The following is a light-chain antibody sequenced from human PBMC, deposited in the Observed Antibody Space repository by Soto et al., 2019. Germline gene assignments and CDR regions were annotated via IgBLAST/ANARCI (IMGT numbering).Light chain of an antibody. Sequence: EIVLTQSPATLWLSPGERSSLSCRASQSVSRNLAWYQQKPGQAPRLLIYDASSRATGIPDRFSGSGSGTDFTLTISRLEPEDFAVYYCQQDDDWPRTFGQGTKVDNK. CDR1: QSVSRN. CDR3: QQDDDWPRT. V-gene: IGKV3-11*01. CDR2: DAS. J-gene: IGKJ1*01.